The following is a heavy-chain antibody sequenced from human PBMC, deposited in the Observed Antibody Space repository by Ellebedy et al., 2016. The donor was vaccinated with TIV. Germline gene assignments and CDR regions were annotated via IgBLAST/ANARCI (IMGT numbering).Heavy chain of an antibody. D-gene: IGHD6-19*01. Sequence: GESLKISCEASGFTFSRFSFNWVRQGPGKGLEWIAYVSSGSTTIYYADSVKGRFTISRDNDKNSLYLQMNSLRGADTAVYYCARDGGSGWRNFDYWGQGTLVTVSS. J-gene: IGHJ4*02. CDR2: VSSGSTTI. CDR3: ARDGGSGWRNFDY. V-gene: IGHV3-48*04. CDR1: GFTFSRFS.